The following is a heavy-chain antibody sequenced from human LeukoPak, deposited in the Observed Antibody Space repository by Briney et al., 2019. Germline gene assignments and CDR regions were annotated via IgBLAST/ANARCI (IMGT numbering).Heavy chain of an antibody. CDR2: ISAYNGNT. CDR3: ARRLPSRIAASLVSYYYYYMDV. Sequence: ASVKVSCKASGYTFTSCAISWVRQAPGQGLEWMGWISAYNGNTNYAQKLQGRVTMTTDTSTSTAYMELRSLRSDDTAVYYCARRLPSRIAASLVSYYYYYMDVWGKGTTVTVSS. CDR1: GYTFTSCA. V-gene: IGHV1-18*01. D-gene: IGHD6-6*01. J-gene: IGHJ6*03.